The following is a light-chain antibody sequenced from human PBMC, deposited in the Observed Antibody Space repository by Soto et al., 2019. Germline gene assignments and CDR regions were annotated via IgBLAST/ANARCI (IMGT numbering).Light chain of an antibody. J-gene: IGKJ2*01. V-gene: IGKV4-1*01. Sequence: DIVMTQSPDSLAVSLGARATINCKSSQSVLYRSNNKNYLAWYRQKPGQPPKLLIYWASTRESGVPDRFTGSGSETDFTLNISSLQAEDVAVYYCQQYYSSTYTFCQGTKLEIK. CDR1: QSVLYRSNNKNY. CDR2: WAS. CDR3: QQYYSSTYT.